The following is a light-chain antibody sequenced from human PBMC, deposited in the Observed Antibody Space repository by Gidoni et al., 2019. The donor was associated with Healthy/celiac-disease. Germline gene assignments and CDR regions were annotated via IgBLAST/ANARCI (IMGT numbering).Light chain of an antibody. CDR3: QQSYSNPFT. CDR1: QSISSY. V-gene: IGKV1-39*01. Sequence: DIQMTQSPSSLSASVGDRVTITCRASQSISSYLNWYQQKPGKAPKLLIYAASSLQSGVPSRFSGSGSGTDVTLTISSLQPEDFATYYCQQSYSNPFTFXPXTKVDIK. CDR2: AAS. J-gene: IGKJ3*01.